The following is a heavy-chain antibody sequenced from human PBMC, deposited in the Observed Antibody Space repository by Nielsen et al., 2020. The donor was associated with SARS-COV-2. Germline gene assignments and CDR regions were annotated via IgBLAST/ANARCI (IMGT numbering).Heavy chain of an antibody. D-gene: IGHD2-2*01. CDR3: ARSRGCSATSCFFDY. CDR1: GYTFTAYA. Sequence: ASVTVSCQASGYTFTAYAIHWVRQDPAQRLEWMGWNNSASGNTKYSQKFRGRVTITRDTSASTAYMELSGLSSEDTDVYYCARSRGCSATSCFFDYWGQGALVTVSS. CDR2: NNSASGNT. V-gene: IGHV1-3*04. J-gene: IGHJ4*02.